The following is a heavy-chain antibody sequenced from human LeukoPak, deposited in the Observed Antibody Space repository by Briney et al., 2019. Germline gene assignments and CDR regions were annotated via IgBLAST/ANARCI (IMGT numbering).Heavy chain of an antibody. CDR2: ISWNSGSI. CDR3: AKDRSGFGEVFDY. CDR1: GFTFDDYA. Sequence: GGSLRLSCAASGFTFDDYAMHWVRQAPGKGLEWVSGISWNSGSIGYADSVKGRSTISRDNAKNSLYLQMNSLRAEDTALYYCAKDRSGFGEVFDYWGQGTLVTVFS. D-gene: IGHD3-10*01. V-gene: IGHV3-9*01. J-gene: IGHJ4*02.